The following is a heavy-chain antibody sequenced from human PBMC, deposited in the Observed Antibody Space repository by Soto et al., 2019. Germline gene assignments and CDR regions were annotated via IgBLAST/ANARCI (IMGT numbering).Heavy chain of an antibody. CDR1: GYYFSNYA. D-gene: IGHD2-21*01. CDR2: IDPGDSDA. CDR3: TRRAELRPGYYAMDV. J-gene: IGHJ6*02. V-gene: IGHV5-10-1*01. Sequence: GGFPKISCKGPGYYFSNYAIIWVRQLPGKGLEWMGKIDPGDSDANYSPSFQGHVTISADMSITTAYLLWGSLKASDSAIYYCTRRAELRPGYYAMDVWGQGTTVTVSS.